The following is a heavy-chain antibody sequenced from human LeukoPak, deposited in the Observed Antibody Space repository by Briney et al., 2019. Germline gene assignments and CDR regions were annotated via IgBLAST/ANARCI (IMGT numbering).Heavy chain of an antibody. J-gene: IGHJ4*02. D-gene: IGHD4-17*01. CDR3: ARGGATVTHRSHSDY. Sequence: PSETLSPTCTVSGGSVTGYYWAWIRQSPGKGLEWIGYIYYSGTTNYNPSLKSRVTMSVDTSKNQFSLKLSSVTAADTAVYYCARGGATVTHRSHSDYWGQGTLVTVSS. CDR1: GGSVTGYY. V-gene: IGHV4-59*08. CDR2: IYYSGTT.